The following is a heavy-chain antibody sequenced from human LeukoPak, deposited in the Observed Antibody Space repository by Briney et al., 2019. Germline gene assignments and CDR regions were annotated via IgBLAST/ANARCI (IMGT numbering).Heavy chain of an antibody. CDR3: ARDSAIAAAGGYFDY. V-gene: IGHV3-30-3*01. Sequence: GGSLRLSCAASGFTFSSYAMHWVRQAPGKGLEWVAVISYDGSNKNYADSVKGRFTISRDNSKSTLYLQMNSLRAEDTAVYYCARDSAIAAAGGYFDYWGQGTLVTVSS. J-gene: IGHJ4*02. CDR1: GFTFSSYA. D-gene: IGHD6-13*01. CDR2: ISYDGSNK.